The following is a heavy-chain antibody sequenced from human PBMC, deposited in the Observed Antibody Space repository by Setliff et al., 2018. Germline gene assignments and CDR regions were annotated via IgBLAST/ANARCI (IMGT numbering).Heavy chain of an antibody. D-gene: IGHD2-2*03. CDR1: GFVFTNYA. J-gene: IGHJ4*02. V-gene: IGHV1-18*01. CDR3: ASGPVDFVVVPAAAVFDF. CDR2: IGDYNCNT. Sequence: RASVKVSCKASGFVFTNYAITWVRQAPGQGLEWMGWIGDYNCNTLYAQNFQGRLTVTTDTSTSTAYMELRSLRSDDTAVYYCASGPVDFVVVPAAAVFDFWGQGTLVTVSS.